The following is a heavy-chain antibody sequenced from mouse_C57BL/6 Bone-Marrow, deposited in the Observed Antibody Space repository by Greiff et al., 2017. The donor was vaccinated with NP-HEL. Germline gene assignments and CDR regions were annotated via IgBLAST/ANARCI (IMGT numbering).Heavy chain of an antibody. J-gene: IGHJ3*01. CDR2: INYDGSST. V-gene: IGHV5-16*01. Sequence: EVHLVESEGGLVQPGSSMKLSCTASGFTFSDYYMAWVRQVPEKGLEWVANINYDGSSTYYLDSLKSRFIISRDNAKNILYLQMSSLKSEDTATYYCARGGGWLPSKGAWFAYWGQGTLVTVSA. D-gene: IGHD2-3*01. CDR3: ARGGGWLPSKGAWFAY. CDR1: GFTFSDYY.